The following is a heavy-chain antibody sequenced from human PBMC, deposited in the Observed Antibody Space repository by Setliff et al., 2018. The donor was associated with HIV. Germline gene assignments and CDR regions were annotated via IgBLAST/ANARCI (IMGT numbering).Heavy chain of an antibody. Sequence: SETLSLTCNVSGGSISSDSYYWGWIRQPPGKGLEWIGSIYHSGSTNYNPSLKSRVTISVDTSKNQFSLKLNSVTAADTAVYYCARGFCSGGTCFDYWGQGTLVTVSS. D-gene: IGHD2-15*01. J-gene: IGHJ4*02. V-gene: IGHV4-39*07. CDR1: GGSISSDSYY. CDR3: ARGFCSGGTCFDY. CDR2: IYHSGST.